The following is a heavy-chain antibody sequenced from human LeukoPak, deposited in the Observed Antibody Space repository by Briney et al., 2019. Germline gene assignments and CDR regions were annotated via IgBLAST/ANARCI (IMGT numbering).Heavy chain of an antibody. J-gene: IGHJ4*02. CDR3: AKAYGYSNRGIDY. D-gene: IGHD6-13*01. Sequence: GGSLRLSCAASGFTFSSYAMSWVRQAPGKGLEWVAGISDGGGSTYYADSVKGRFTISRDDSKHTLYLQMNSLRVDDTAVYYCAKAYGYSNRGIDYWGQGTLVTVST. V-gene: IGHV3-23*01. CDR2: ISDGGGST. CDR1: GFTFSSYA.